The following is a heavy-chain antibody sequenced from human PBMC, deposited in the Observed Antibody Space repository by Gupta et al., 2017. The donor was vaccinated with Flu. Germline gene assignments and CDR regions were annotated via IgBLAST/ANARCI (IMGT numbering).Heavy chain of an antibody. J-gene: IGHJ4*02. D-gene: IGHD6-13*01. CDR2: INHSGST. CDR1: GWSFSGYY. Sequence: QVQLPQWGAGRLKPSETLSLTCPVYGWSFSGYYWSWIRQPPGKGLEWIGEINHSGSTNYNPSLKSRVTISVDTSKNQFSLKLSSVTAAETAVYYCAREGGSWYLGRLDYWGQGTLVTVSS. V-gene: IGHV4-34*01. CDR3: AREGGSWYLGRLDY.